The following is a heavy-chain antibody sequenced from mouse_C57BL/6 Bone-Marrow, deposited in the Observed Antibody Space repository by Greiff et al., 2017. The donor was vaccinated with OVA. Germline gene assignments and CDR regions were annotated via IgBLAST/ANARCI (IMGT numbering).Heavy chain of an antibody. CDR3: ARHEDDGYYAMDY. Sequence: QVQLKESGAELVKPGASVKLSCKASGYTFTEYTIHWVKQRSGQGLEWIGWFYPGSGSIKYTEKFKDKATLTADKSSSTVYLELRRWTSEDSAVYVCARHEDDGYYAMDYWGQGTSVTVSS. D-gene: IGHD2-3*01. CDR2: FYPGSGSI. CDR1: GYTFTEYT. J-gene: IGHJ4*01. V-gene: IGHV1-62-2*01.